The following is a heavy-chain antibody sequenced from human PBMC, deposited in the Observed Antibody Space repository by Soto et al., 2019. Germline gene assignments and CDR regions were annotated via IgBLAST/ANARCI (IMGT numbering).Heavy chain of an antibody. CDR3: ARPYCSGGSGYSPSDY. J-gene: IGHJ4*02. Sequence: EVQVVDSGGGLVQPGGSLRLSCAASGFTLSNFWVYWVRQAPGRGLVWVSGINTDGSSTTYADSVKGRFTISRDNAKDTVYLQMNSLRAEDTAVYYCARPYCSGGSGYSPSDYWGQGSLVTVSS. CDR1: GFTLSNFW. V-gene: IGHV3-74*03. D-gene: IGHD2-15*01. CDR2: INTDGSST.